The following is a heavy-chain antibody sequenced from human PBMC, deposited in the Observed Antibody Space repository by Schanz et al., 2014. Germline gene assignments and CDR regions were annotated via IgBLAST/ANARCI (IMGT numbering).Heavy chain of an antibody. CDR2: INSVGSNT. J-gene: IGHJ5*02. D-gene: IGHD3-10*01. CDR1: GFTFSSHW. CDR3: ARPALWFGDNCFDP. Sequence: EAHLVESGGGLVKPGGSLRLSCAASGFTFSSHWMHWVRQDPGKGLVWVARINSVGSNTDYADSLKGRFTISRDNAKNTLYLQMNRLRAEATAVYYCARPALWFGDNCFDPWGQGTLVTVSS. V-gene: IGHV3-74*02.